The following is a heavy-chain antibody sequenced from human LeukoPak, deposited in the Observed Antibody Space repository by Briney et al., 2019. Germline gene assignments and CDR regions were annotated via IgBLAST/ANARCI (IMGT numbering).Heavy chain of an antibody. CDR1: GGSVSSSSHY. Sequence: SETLSLTCTVSGGSVSSSSHYWGWIRQPPGKGLECIGNIYYTGSTYYNPSLKSRVSTSVDTSKNQFSLKLSSVTATDTAIYYCARHGSVVAAVDARGFDYWGQGALVTVSS. D-gene: IGHD2-15*01. CDR2: IYYTGST. V-gene: IGHV4-39*01. J-gene: IGHJ4*02. CDR3: ARHGSVVAAVDARGFDY.